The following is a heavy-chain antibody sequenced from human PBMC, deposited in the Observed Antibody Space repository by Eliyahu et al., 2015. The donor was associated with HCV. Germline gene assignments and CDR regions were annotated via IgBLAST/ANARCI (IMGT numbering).Heavy chain of an antibody. CDR1: GFSFXSYG. Sequence: QVQLVESGGGVVQPGTXLRXSCAASGFSFXSYGXHWVRQAPGKGLXWVAVIWYDGSDKYYKDSVKGRFIISRDNSNNTLYLQMNSLRAEDTAVYYCARGLLRYFDWLLSGFDYWGQGALVTVSS. D-gene: IGHD3-9*01. CDR2: IWYDGSDK. CDR3: ARGLLRYFDWLLSGFDY. J-gene: IGHJ4*02. V-gene: IGHV3-33*01.